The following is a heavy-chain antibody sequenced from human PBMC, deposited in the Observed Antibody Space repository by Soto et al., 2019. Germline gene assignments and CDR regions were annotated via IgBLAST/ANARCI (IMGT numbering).Heavy chain of an antibody. V-gene: IGHV1-18*01. CDR2: ISAYNGNT. CDR1: GYTFTSYG. Sequence: ASVKVSCKASGYTFTSYGISWVRQAPGQGLEWMGWISAYNGNTNYAQKLQGRVTMTTDTSTSTAYMELRSLRSDDTAVYYCARGAAAGTDPGYFDYWGQGTLVTVSS. J-gene: IGHJ4*02. CDR3: ARGAAAGTDPGYFDY. D-gene: IGHD6-13*01.